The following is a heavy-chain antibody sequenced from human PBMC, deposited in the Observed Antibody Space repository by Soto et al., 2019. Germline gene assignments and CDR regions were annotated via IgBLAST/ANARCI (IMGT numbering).Heavy chain of an antibody. Sequence: QLQLQESGPGLVKPSETLSLTCTVSGGSISSSSYYWGWIRQPPGKGLEWIGSIYYSGSTYYNPSLKSRVTISVDTSKNQFSLKLSSVTAADTAVYYCARHKGGSGGRTFDYWGQGTLVTVSS. CDR3: ARHKGGSGGRTFDY. V-gene: IGHV4-39*01. D-gene: IGHD1-26*01. CDR1: GGSISSSSYY. CDR2: IYYSGST. J-gene: IGHJ4*02.